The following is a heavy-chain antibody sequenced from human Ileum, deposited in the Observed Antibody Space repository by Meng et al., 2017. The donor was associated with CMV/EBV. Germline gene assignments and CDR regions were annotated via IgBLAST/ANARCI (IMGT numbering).Heavy chain of an antibody. CDR1: GFVFSGYG. CDR2: IRYDGSNK. V-gene: IGHV3-30*02. CDR3: VKIDSRHYDINF. D-gene: IGHD3-22*01. Sequence: GGSLRLSCAASGFVFSGYGMHWVRQAPGKGLEWVAVIRYDGSNKYYTDSVRGRFTISRDNTKNTLYLQMNSLRAEDTAVYYCVKIDSRHYDINFWGQGTMVTVSS. J-gene: IGHJ4*01.